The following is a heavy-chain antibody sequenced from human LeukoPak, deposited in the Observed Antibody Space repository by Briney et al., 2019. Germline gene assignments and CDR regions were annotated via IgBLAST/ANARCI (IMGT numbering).Heavy chain of an antibody. Sequence: PGGSLRLSCAASGFRFSSYGMHWVRQAPGKGLEWVAVIWYDGSNKYYADSVKGRFIISRDNSKNTLYLQVNSLRAEDTAVYYCARDPYGSGSTSFDIWGQGTMVTVSS. D-gene: IGHD3-10*01. CDR1: GFRFSSYG. V-gene: IGHV3-33*01. CDR3: ARDPYGSGSTSFDI. J-gene: IGHJ3*02. CDR2: IWYDGSNK.